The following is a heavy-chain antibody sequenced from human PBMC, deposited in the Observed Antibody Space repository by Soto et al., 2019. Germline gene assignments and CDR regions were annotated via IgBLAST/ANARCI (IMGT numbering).Heavy chain of an antibody. CDR3: ARDHYDSTGHDKYYYYGMEV. CDR2: IVPIFGTP. V-gene: IGHV1-69*06. Sequence: ASVKVSCKASGGTFNNYAISWVRQAPGQGLEWMGGIVPIFGTPKYAQKFQGRVTITADKSTNIAYMELGSLRSEDTAVYFCARDHYDSTGHDKYYYYGMEVWGQGTTVTVSS. J-gene: IGHJ6*02. D-gene: IGHD3-22*01. CDR1: GGTFNNYA.